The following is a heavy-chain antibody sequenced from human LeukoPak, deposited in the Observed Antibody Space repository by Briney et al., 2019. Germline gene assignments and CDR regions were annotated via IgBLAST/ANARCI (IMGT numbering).Heavy chain of an antibody. V-gene: IGHV3-23*01. D-gene: IGHD3-3*01. CDR3: ASPYYDFWSGYSSDAYYFDY. Sequence: GGSLRLXCAASGFTYSSYAMSWVRQAPGKGLEWVSAISGSGGSTYYADSVKGRFTISRDNSKNTLYLQMNSLRAEDTAVYYCASPYYDFWSGYSSDAYYFDYWGQGTLVTVSS. J-gene: IGHJ4*02. CDR1: GFTYSSYA. CDR2: ISGSGGST.